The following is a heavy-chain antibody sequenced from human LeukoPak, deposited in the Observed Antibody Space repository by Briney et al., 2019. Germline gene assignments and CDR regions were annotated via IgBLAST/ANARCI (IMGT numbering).Heavy chain of an antibody. J-gene: IGHJ4*02. D-gene: IGHD2-2*01. Sequence: GGSLRLSCAASGFTFSSYSMNWVRQAPGKGLEWVSSFSSSSSYIYYADSVKGRFTISRDNAKNSLYLQMNSLRAEDTAVYYCARGLVVPAAIHYYFDYWGQGTLVTVSS. CDR1: GFTFSSYS. V-gene: IGHV3-21*01. CDR3: ARGLVVPAAIHYYFDY. CDR2: FSSSSSYI.